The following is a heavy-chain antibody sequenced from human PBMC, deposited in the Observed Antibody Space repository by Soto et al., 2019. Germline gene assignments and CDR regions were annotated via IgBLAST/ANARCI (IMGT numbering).Heavy chain of an antibody. CDR2: ITPVFGTP. J-gene: IGHJ5*02. Sequence: GASVKVSCKASGGTFSSYDISWVRQAPGQGLEWMGGITPVFGTPKYAQKFEGRVTITADTSTSTVYMELSSLRFEDTAMYYCAVDCGADCYTNWFDPWGQGTLVTVSS. CDR1: GGTFSSYD. D-gene: IGHD2-21*02. V-gene: IGHV1-69*06. CDR3: AVDCGADCYTNWFDP.